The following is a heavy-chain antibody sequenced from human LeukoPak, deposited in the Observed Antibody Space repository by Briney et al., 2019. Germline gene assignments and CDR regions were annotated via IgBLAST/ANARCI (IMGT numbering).Heavy chain of an antibody. D-gene: IGHD3-10*01. Sequence: ASVKVSCKASGYTFTGYYMHWVRQAPGQGLEWMGWINPNSGGTNYAQKFQGRVTMTTDTSISTAYMELSRLRSDDTAVYYCARDQAMVRGSLSGMDVWGQGTTVTVSS. CDR2: INPNSGGT. J-gene: IGHJ6*02. CDR1: GYTFTGYY. CDR3: ARDQAMVRGSLSGMDV. V-gene: IGHV1-2*02.